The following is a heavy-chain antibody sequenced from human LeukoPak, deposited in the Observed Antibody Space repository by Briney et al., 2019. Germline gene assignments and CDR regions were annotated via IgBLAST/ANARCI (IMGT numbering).Heavy chain of an antibody. J-gene: IGHJ3*02. CDR3: TRILLKWELPGSDAFDI. V-gene: IGHV3-49*04. CDR1: GFTFSSYS. D-gene: IGHD1-26*01. Sequence: GGSLRLSCAASGFTFSSYSMNWVRQAPGKGLEWVGFIRSKAYGATTEYAASLKGRFTISRDDSKSIAYLQVNSLKTEDTAVYYCTRILLKWELPGSDAFDIWGEGTMVTVSS. CDR2: IRSKAYGATT.